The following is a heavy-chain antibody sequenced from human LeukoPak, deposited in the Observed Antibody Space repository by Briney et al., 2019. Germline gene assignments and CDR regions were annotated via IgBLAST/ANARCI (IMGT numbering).Heavy chain of an antibody. D-gene: IGHD4-17*01. J-gene: IGHJ4*02. V-gene: IGHV1-24*01. CDR1: GYTLTELS. CDR3: ATGGTVTTGFDY. Sequence: ASVKVSCKVSGYTLTELSMHWVRQAPGKGLEWMGGFDPEDGETIYAQKFQGRVTMTEDTSTDTAYMELSSLRSEDTAVYYCATGGTVTTGFDYWGQGTLVTVSS. CDR2: FDPEDGET.